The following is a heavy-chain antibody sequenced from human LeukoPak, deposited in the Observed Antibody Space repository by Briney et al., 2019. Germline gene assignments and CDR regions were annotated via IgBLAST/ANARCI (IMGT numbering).Heavy chain of an antibody. V-gene: IGHV3-74*01. Sequence: GGSLRLSCASSAPTFSLSWMHWFRQAPGKGPVWVSRITSDGSLTSYADSVKGRFTISRDNAKKTLYLQMNSLRADDTAVYYCATDWYFTPDHWGQGTVVTVSS. D-gene: IGHD3/OR15-3a*01. CDR3: ATDWYFTPDH. CDR2: ITSDGSLT. CDR1: APTFSLSW. J-gene: IGHJ4*02.